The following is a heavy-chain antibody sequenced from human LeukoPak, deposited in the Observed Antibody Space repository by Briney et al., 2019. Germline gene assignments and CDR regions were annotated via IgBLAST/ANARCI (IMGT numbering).Heavy chain of an antibody. D-gene: IGHD3-22*01. CDR1: GFTFSSYA. Sequence: GGSLRLSCAASGFTFSSYAMSWVRQAPGKGLEWVSAISGSGGSTYYADSVKGRFTISRDNSKNTLYLQMNSLRAEDTAVYYCAKKEGETYHYDSRGYRHFDHWGQGTLVTVSS. CDR3: AKKEGETYHYDSRGYRHFDH. J-gene: IGHJ4*02. CDR2: ISGSGGST. V-gene: IGHV3-23*01.